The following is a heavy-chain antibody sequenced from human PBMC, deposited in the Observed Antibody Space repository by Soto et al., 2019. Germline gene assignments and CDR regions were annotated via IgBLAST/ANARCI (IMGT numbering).Heavy chain of an antibody. D-gene: IGHD3-3*01. CDR2: INHSGST. J-gene: IGHJ5*02. Sequence: SETLSLTCAVYGGSFSGYYWSWIRQPPGKGLEWIGEINHSGSTNYNPSLKSRVTISVDTSKNQFSLKLSSVTAADTAVYYCARRGYDFWSGYYTGTWFDPWGQGTLVTASS. CDR3: ARRGYDFWSGYYTGTWFDP. V-gene: IGHV4-34*01. CDR1: GGSFSGYY.